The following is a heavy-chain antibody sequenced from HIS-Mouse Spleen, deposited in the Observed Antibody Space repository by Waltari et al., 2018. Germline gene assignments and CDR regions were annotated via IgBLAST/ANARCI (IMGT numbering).Heavy chain of an antibody. D-gene: IGHD6-19*01. J-gene: IGHJ4*02. Sequence: QVTLRESGPALVKPTQTLTLTCTFSGFSLSTSGMCVSWIRQPPGKALEWLARLDWDDDKYYSTSLKTKLTISNDTSKNQVVLTMPNMDPVDTATYYCARIAEGYSSGWYAFDYWGQGTLVTVSS. CDR2: LDWDDDK. CDR1: GFSLSTSGMC. CDR3: ARIAEGYSSGWYAFDY. V-gene: IGHV2-70*15.